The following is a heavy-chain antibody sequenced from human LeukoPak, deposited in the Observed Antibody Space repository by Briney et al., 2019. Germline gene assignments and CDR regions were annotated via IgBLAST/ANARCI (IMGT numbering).Heavy chain of an antibody. D-gene: IGHD6-19*01. CDR2: IYTSGST. CDR3: ARSGDQWLDYYYYYMAV. CDR1: GGSISSGSYY. J-gene: IGHJ6*03. Sequence: SETLSLTCTVSGGSISSGSYYWSRSRQPAGKGLEWIGRIYTSGSTNYNPSLKSRVTISVDTSKNHFSLKLSSVTAADTAVYYWARSGDQWLDYYYYYMAVWGKGTTVTVSS. V-gene: IGHV4-61*02.